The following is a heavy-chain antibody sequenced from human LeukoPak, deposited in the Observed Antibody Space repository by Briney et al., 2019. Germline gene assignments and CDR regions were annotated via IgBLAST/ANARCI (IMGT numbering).Heavy chain of an antibody. D-gene: IGHD6-19*01. J-gene: IGHJ4*02. CDR3: ARDGPSSGWYPGTYYFDY. Sequence: SQTLSLTCAISGDIVSSNSAAWNWIRQSPSRGLEWLGRTYYRSKWYNDYAVSVKSRITINPDTSKNQFSLQLNSVTPEDTAVYYCARDGPSSGWYPGTYYFDYWGQGTLVTVSS. CDR1: GDIVSSNSAA. CDR2: TYYRSKWYN. V-gene: IGHV6-1*01.